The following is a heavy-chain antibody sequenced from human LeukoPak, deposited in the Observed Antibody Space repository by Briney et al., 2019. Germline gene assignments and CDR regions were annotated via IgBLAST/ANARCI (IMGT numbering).Heavy chain of an antibody. V-gene: IGHV3-53*01. D-gene: IGHD5-24*01. Sequence: GGSLRLSCAAAEFTVSNNYMSWVRQARGKGMEWVSVIYSDGPTYYADSVKGRFTISRDISKNTVYLQMNSLRTEDTAVYYCARGIEMAAIFFSTWGQGTLVTVSS. CDR1: EFTVSNNY. J-gene: IGHJ5*02. CDR2: IYSDGPT. CDR3: ARGIEMAAIFFST.